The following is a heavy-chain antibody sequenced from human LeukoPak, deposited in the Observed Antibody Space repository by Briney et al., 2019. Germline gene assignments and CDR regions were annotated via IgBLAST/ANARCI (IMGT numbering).Heavy chain of an antibody. CDR1: GGSISSYY. CDR3: ARVGSEISLDY. D-gene: IGHD3-16*01. V-gene: IGHV4-34*01. CDR2: INHSGST. J-gene: IGHJ4*02. Sequence: SETLSLTCTVSGGSISSYYWSWIRQPPGKGLEWIGEINHSGSTNYNPSLKSRVTISVDTSKNQFSLKLSSVTAADTAVYYCARVGSEISLDYWGQGTLVTVSS.